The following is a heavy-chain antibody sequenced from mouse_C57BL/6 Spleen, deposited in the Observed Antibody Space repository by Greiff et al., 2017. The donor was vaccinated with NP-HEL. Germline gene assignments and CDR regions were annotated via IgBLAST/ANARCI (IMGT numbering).Heavy chain of an antibody. J-gene: IGHJ4*01. Sequence: QVQLQQPGTELVKPGASVKLSCKASGYTFTSYWMHWVKQRPGQGLEWIGNINPSNGGTNYNEKFKSKATLTVDNSSSTAYMQLSSLTSEDSAVYYCAREESTVPYYYAMDYWGQGTSVTVSS. CDR1: GYTFTSYW. CDR2: INPSNGGT. CDR3: AREESTVPYYYAMDY. V-gene: IGHV1-53*01. D-gene: IGHD1-1*01.